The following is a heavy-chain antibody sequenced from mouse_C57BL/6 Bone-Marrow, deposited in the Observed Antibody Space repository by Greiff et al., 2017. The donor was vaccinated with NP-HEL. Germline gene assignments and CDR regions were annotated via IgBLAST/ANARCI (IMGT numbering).Heavy chain of an antibody. CDR3: ARHGYSAFAY. D-gene: IGHD2-12*01. CDR2: ISSGGSYT. CDR1: GFTFSSYG. V-gene: IGHV5-6*02. J-gene: IGHJ3*01. Sequence: DVKLVESGGDLVKPGGSLKLSCAASGFTFSSYGMSWVRQTPDKRLEWVATISSGGSYTYYPDSVKGRFTISRDNAKNTLYLQMSSLKSEDTAMYYCARHGYSAFAYWGQGTLVTVSA.